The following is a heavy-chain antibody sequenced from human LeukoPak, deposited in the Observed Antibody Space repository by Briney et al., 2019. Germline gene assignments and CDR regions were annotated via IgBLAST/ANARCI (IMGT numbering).Heavy chain of an antibody. Sequence: GGSLRLSCAASGFTFSSYWMSWVRQAPGKGLEWVANIKQDGSEKYYVDSVKGRFTISRDNAKNSLYLQMNSLRAEDTAVYYCAREGSAYCSGGSCYSYYFDYWGQGTLVTVSS. CDR2: IKQDGSEK. CDR3: AREGSAYCSGGSCYSYYFDY. CDR1: GFTFSSYW. J-gene: IGHJ4*02. D-gene: IGHD2-15*01. V-gene: IGHV3-7*01.